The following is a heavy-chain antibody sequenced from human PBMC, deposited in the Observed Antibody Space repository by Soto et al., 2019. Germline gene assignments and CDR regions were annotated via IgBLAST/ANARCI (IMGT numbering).Heavy chain of an antibody. Sequence: SVKVSCKASGGTFSSYAISWVRQAPGQGLEWMGGIIPIFGTANYAQKFQGRVTITADESTSTAYMELSSLRSEDTAVYYCERNGSFESSGYYIDYWGQGTLVTVSS. V-gene: IGHV1-69*13. CDR3: ERNGSFESSGYYIDY. CDR2: IIPIFGTA. CDR1: GGTFSSYA. J-gene: IGHJ4*02. D-gene: IGHD3-22*01.